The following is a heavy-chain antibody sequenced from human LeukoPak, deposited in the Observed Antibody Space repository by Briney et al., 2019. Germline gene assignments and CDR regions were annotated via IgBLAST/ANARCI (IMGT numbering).Heavy chain of an antibody. J-gene: IGHJ6*02. Sequence: GESLKISCKGSGYSFTSYWIGWVRQMPGKGLEWMGIIYPGDSDTRYSPSFQGQVTISADKSISTAYLQWSSLKASDTAMYYCARQQTVGGKAPLAPSYYYGMDVWGQGTTVTVSS. CDR1: GYSFTSYW. CDR2: IYPGDSDT. D-gene: IGHD4-23*01. CDR3: ARQQTVGGKAPLAPSYYYGMDV. V-gene: IGHV5-51*01.